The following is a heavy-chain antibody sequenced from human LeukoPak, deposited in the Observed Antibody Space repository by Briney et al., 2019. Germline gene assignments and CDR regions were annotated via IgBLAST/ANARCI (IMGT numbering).Heavy chain of an antibody. V-gene: IGHV1-2*02. CDR3: ARLSGDNSGYDY. D-gene: IGHD5-18*01. CDR2: INPNSGGT. Sequence: ASVKVSCKASGYTFTGYYIHWVRQAPGQGPEWMGWINPNSGGTNYAQKFQGRVTMTRDTSISTAYMELSGLKSDDTAVFYCARLSGDNSGYDYWGQGTLVTVSS. CDR1: GYTFTGYY. J-gene: IGHJ4*02.